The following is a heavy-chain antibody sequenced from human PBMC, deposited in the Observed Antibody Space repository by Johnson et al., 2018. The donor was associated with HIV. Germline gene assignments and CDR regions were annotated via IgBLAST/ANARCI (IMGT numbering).Heavy chain of an antibody. CDR1: GFTFSSYT. D-gene: IGHD5-12*01. CDR2: ISYDGSNE. V-gene: IGHV3-30*04. J-gene: IGHJ3*02. Sequence: QVQLVESGGGVVQPGRSLRLSCAASGFTFSSYTMYWVRQAPGKGLEWVAVISYDGSNEYYADSVKGRFTISRDNSKNTLYLQMSSLRAGDTALYYCAKDWGYSGYDYAFDIWGQGTMVTVSS. CDR3: AKDWGYSGYDYAFDI.